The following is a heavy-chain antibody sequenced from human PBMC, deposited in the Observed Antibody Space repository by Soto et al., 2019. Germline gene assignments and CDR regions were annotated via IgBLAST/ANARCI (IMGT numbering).Heavy chain of an antibody. CDR1: GDTVSSNNTA. D-gene: IGHD3-10*01. CDR3: ARDQQLLWFGELSRASVYYYAMDV. V-gene: IGHV6-1*01. J-gene: IGHJ6*02. Sequence: PSQTLSLTCAISGDTVSSNNTAWNWIRQSPSRGLEWLGRTYYRSKWYNDYAVSVKSRITINPDTSKNQFSLQLNSVTPEDTAVYYCARDQQLLWFGELSRASVYYYAMDVWGQGTTVTVSS. CDR2: TYYRSKWYN.